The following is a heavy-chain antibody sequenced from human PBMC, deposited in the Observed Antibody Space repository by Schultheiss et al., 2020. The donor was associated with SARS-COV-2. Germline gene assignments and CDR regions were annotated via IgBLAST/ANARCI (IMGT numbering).Heavy chain of an antibody. CDR1: GFIVTNYY. Sequence: GESLKISCAASGFIVTNYYMTWIRQIPGKGLEWIASISSSGSYINYADSVKGRFTVSKDTAKNSLYLQMNSLRAEDTAVYYCAREEDYYDSSGYYPYYYYYDGMDGWGQGRTGTGS. CDR3: AREEDYYDSSGYYPYYYYYDGMDG. V-gene: IGHV3-11*06. D-gene: IGHD3-22*01. CDR2: ISSSGSYI. J-gene: IGHJ6*02.